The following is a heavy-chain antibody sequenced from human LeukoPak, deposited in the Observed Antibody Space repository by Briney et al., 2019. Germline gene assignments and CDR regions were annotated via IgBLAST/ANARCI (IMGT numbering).Heavy chain of an antibody. J-gene: IGHJ5*02. D-gene: IGHD2-2*01. CDR1: GGSFSGYY. CDR3: ARGKRSDIVVVPAGVNTPGYWFDP. CDR2: INHSEST. V-gene: IGHV4-34*01. Sequence: SETLSLTCAVYGGSFSGYYWSWIRQPPGKGLEWIGEINHSESTNYNPSLKSRVTISVDTSTNQCSLKLSSVTAADTAVYYCARGKRSDIVVVPAGVNTPGYWFDPWGQGTLVTVSS.